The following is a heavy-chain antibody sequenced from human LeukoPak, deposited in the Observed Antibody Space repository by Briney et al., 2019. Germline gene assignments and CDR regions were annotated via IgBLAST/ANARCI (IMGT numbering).Heavy chain of an antibody. CDR3: ASTEDIVVVPAAIAKLGAFDI. CDR2: IYYSGST. Sequence: MASETLSLTCTVSGVSISSGDYYWSWIRQPPGKGLEWIGYIYYSGSTYYNPSLKSRVTISVDTSKNQFSLKLSSVTAADTAVYYCASTEDIVVVPAAIAKLGAFDIWGQGTMVTVSS. V-gene: IGHV4-30-4*08. J-gene: IGHJ3*02. D-gene: IGHD2-2*01. CDR1: GVSISSGDYY.